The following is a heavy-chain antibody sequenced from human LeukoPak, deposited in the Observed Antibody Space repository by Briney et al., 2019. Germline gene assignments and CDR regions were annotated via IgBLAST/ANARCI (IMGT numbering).Heavy chain of an antibody. CDR3: VRTSGSLDG. J-gene: IGHJ4*02. Sequence: GGSLRLSCSASGFTFSNYAMHWVRQAPGKGLEYVSAISSNGGTTYYADSVTGRFTISRDTSKNTLYLQMSSLRVEDTAVYYCVRTSGSLDGWGQGTLVTVSS. D-gene: IGHD1-26*01. V-gene: IGHV3-64D*09. CDR1: GFTFSNYA. CDR2: ISSNGGTT.